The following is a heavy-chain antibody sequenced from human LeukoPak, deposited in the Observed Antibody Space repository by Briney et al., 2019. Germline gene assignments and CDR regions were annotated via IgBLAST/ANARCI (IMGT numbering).Heavy chain of an antibody. CDR3: ASPRTSYRYTFDY. V-gene: IGHV4-4*08. Sequence: PSETLSLTCAVAVASIGNYYWSWIRQAPGKGLEWVGYISTSGSTNYNPSLKSRVSLSLDTTNNRFFLTLNFVPAADTAVYFCASPRTSYRYTFDYWGPGALVTVSS. D-gene: IGHD5-18*01. CDR1: VASIGNYY. CDR2: ISTSGST. J-gene: IGHJ4*02.